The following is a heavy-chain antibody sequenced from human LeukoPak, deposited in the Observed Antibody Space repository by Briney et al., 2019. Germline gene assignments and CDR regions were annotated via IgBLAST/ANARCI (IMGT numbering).Heavy chain of an antibody. CDR1: GYTFTGYY. J-gene: IGHJ3*02. D-gene: IGHD2-2*02. CDR2: INPNSGGT. V-gene: IGHV1-2*02. Sequence: GASVKVSCKASGYTFTGYYMHWVRQAPGQGLEWMGWINPNSGGTNYAQKFQGRVTMTRDTSISTAYMELSRLRSDDTAVYYCARACTSCYKLYAFDIWGQGQWSPSLQ. CDR3: ARACTSCYKLYAFDI.